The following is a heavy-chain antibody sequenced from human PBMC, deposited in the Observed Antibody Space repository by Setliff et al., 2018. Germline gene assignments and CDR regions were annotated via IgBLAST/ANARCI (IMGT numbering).Heavy chain of an antibody. CDR2: IYTSGGT. Sequence: SETLSLTCSVSGDSISSYYWSWIRQPPGKGLEWIGYIYTSGGTNYNPSLKSRVTISVDTSKNQFSLKMSSMTAADTAVYYCARFLNPRDGYQNTPGFDFWGQGTLVTVSS. D-gene: IGHD5-12*01. CDR1: GDSISSYY. J-gene: IGHJ4*02. V-gene: IGHV4-4*08. CDR3: ARFLNPRDGYQNTPGFDF.